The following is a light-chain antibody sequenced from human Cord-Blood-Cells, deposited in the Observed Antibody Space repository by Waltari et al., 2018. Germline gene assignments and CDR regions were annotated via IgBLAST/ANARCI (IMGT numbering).Light chain of an antibody. CDR2: AAS. CDR3: QQSYSTPWT. CDR1: QSISSY. V-gene: IGKV1-39*01. Sequence: DIQVTQAPSSLSASGGDKVTITCRASQSISSYLNWYQQKPGKAPKLLIYAASSLQSGVPSRFSGSGSGTDFTLTISSLQPEDFATYYCQQSYSTPWTFGQGTKVEIK. J-gene: IGKJ1*01.